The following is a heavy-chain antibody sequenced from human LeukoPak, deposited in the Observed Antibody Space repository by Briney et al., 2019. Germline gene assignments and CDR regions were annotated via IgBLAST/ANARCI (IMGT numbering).Heavy chain of an antibody. J-gene: IGHJ4*02. V-gene: IGHV1-46*01. CDR1: GYTFTSYY. Sequence: ASVKVSCKASGYTFTSYYMRWVRQAPGQGLEWMGIINPSGGSTSYAQKFQGRVTMTRDTSTSTVYMELSSLRSEDTAVYYCAKVGGMATNDYWGQGTLVTVSS. CDR2: INPSGGST. CDR3: AKVGGMATNDY. D-gene: IGHD5-24*01.